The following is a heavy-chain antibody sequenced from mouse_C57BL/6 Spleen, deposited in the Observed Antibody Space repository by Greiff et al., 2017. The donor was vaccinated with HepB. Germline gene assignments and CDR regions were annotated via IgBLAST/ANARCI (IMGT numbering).Heavy chain of an antibody. D-gene: IGHD3-3*01. Sequence: EVQLQESGPELVKPGASVKIPCKASGYTFTDYNMDWVKQSHGKSLEWIGDINPNNGGTIYNQKFKGKATLTVDKSSSTAYIELRSLTSEDTAVYYCARGDRGYFDVWGTGTTVTVSS. CDR3: ARGDRGYFDV. J-gene: IGHJ1*03. CDR2: INPNNGGT. V-gene: IGHV1-18*01. CDR1: GYTFTDYN.